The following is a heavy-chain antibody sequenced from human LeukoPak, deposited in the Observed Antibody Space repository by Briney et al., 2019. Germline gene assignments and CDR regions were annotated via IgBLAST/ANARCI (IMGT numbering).Heavy chain of an antibody. CDR1: GFTFSSYG. V-gene: IGHV3-33*01. CDR3: ARGLLLWFGELSGDSDY. Sequence: HPGRSLRLSCAASGFTFSSYGMHWVRQAPGKGLEWVADISYDGSHKYYADSVKGRFTISRDNSKNTLHLQMNSLRAEDTAVYYCARGLLLWFGELSGDSDYWGQGTLVTVSS. J-gene: IGHJ4*02. D-gene: IGHD3-10*01. CDR2: ISYDGSHK.